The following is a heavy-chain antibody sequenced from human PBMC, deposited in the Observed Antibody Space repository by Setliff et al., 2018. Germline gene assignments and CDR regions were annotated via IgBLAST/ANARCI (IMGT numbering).Heavy chain of an antibody. D-gene: IGHD3-9*01. J-gene: IGHJ4*02. Sequence: KTSETLSLTCTVSGGSISSGGYYWSWIRQHPGKGLEWIGYIYYSGSTYYNPSLKSRVTISVDTSKNQFSLKLSPVTAADTAVYYCARTLYDYDILTGPGYYFDYWGQGTLVTVSS. CDR3: ARTLYDYDILTGPGYYFDY. CDR1: GGSISSGGYY. V-gene: IGHV4-31*03. CDR2: IYYSGST.